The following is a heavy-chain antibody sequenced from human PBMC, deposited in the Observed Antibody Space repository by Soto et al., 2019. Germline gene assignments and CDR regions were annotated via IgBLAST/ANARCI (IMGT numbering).Heavy chain of an antibody. Sequence: PPETLSLTRSVSGGSISTCGYFWCWLRQHQKKGLEWIGYIYYSGSTYYNPSLKSRVTISVDTSKNQFSLKLSSVTAAGTAVYYCAISGSIDSRGYLDYRGQGTLVTVSS. D-gene: IGHD3-22*01. V-gene: IGHV4-31*02. CDR3: AISGSIDSRGYLDY. J-gene: IGHJ4*02. CDR1: GGSISTCGYF. CDR2: IYYSGST.